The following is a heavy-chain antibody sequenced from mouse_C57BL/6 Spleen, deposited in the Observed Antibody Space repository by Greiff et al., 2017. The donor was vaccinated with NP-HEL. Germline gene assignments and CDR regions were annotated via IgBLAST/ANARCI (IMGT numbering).Heavy chain of an antibody. Sequence: VQLQQSGAELVRPGASVKLSCTASGFNIKDDYMHWVKQRPEQGLEWIGWIDPENGDTEYASKFQGKATITADTSSNTAYLQLSSLTSEDTAVYYCTTRGSHYFDYWGQGTTLTVSS. D-gene: IGHD1-1*01. V-gene: IGHV14-4*01. CDR2: IDPENGDT. CDR3: TTRGSHYFDY. CDR1: GFNIKDDY. J-gene: IGHJ2*01.